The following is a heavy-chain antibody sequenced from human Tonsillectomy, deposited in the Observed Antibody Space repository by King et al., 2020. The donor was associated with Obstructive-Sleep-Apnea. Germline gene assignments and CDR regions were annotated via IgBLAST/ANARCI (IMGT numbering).Heavy chain of an antibody. D-gene: IGHD4-17*01. J-gene: IGHJ6*02. CDR2: ISSSSSYI. Sequence: QLVQSGGGLVKPGGSLRLSCAASGFTFSSYSMNWVRQAPGKGLEWVSSISSSSSYIYYADSVKGRFTISRDNAKNSLYLQMNSLRAEDTAVYYCARDVRDSGDYWENYYYYYGMDVWGQGTTVTVSS. CDR1: GFTFSSYS. V-gene: IGHV3-21*01. CDR3: ARDVRDSGDYWENYYYYYGMDV.